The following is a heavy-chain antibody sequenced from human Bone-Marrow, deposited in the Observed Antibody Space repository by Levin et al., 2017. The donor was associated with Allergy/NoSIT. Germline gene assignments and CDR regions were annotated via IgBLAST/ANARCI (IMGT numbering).Heavy chain of an antibody. CDR2: ITSRSGGAT. J-gene: IGHJ4*02. Sequence: PSETLSLTCAASGFTFSSYAMTWVRQAPGKGLEWVSTITSRSGGATHYADSVKGRLTISRDNSKNTLYLQMNSLRAEDTAVYYCVKDVLSYPYYWGQGTLVTVSS. CDR1: GFTFSSYA. V-gene: IGHV3-23*01. CDR3: VKDVLSYPYY. D-gene: IGHD3-10*01.